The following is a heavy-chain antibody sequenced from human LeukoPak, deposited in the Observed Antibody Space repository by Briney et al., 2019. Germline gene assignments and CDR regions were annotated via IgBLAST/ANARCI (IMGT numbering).Heavy chain of an antibody. Sequence: GGSLRLSCAASGFTFSSYWMHRVRQAPGKGLVWVSRINSDGSSTSYADSVKGRFTISRDNAKNTLYLQMNSLRAEDTAVYYCARVPAQHIVVVTHDAFDIWGQGTMVTVPS. CDR3: ARVPAQHIVVVTHDAFDI. V-gene: IGHV3-74*01. CDR1: GFTFSSYW. CDR2: INSDGSST. D-gene: IGHD2-21*02. J-gene: IGHJ3*02.